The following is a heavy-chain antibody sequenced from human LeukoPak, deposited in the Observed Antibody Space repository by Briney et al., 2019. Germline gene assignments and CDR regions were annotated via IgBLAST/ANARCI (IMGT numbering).Heavy chain of an antibody. Sequence: SETLSLTCTVSGGSISSGGYYWSWIRQPPGKGLEWIGYIYHSGSTYYNPSLKSRVTISVDRSKNQFSLKLSSVTAADTAVYYCARDLGENALDIWGQGTMVTVSS. CDR1: GGSISSGGYY. CDR2: IYHSGST. CDR3: ARDLGENALDI. V-gene: IGHV4-30-2*01. D-gene: IGHD2-21*01. J-gene: IGHJ3*02.